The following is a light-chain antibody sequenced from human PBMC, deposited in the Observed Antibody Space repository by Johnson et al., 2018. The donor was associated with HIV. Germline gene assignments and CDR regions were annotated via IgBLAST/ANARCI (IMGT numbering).Light chain of an antibody. Sequence: QAVLTQPPSVSAAPGQKVTISCSGSSSNIGNNYVSWYQQLPGTAPKLLIYENTKRPSGIPDRFSGSKSGTSATLGITGLKTGDEADYYCGTWDSSLSAGGVFGTGTKVTVL. CDR3: GTWDSSLSAGGV. CDR1: SSNIGNNY. V-gene: IGLV1-51*02. J-gene: IGLJ1*01. CDR2: ENT.